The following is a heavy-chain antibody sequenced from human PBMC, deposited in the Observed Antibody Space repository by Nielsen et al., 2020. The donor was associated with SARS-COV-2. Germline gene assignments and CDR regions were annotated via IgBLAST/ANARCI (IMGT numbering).Heavy chain of an antibody. CDR1: GFTFSSYG. D-gene: IGHD3-22*01. CDR2: ISYDGSNK. J-gene: IGHJ6*02. Sequence: GESLKISCAASGFTFSSYGMHWVRQAPGKGLEWVAVISYDGSNKYYADSVKGRFTISRDNSKNTLYLQMNSLRAEDTAVYYCAKVLYYYDSSGYYYPPISYYYYGMDVWGQGTTVTVSS. V-gene: IGHV3-30*18. CDR3: AKVLYYYDSSGYYYPPISYYYYGMDV.